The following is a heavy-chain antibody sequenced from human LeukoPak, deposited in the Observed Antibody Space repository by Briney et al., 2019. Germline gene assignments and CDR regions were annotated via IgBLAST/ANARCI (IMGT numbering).Heavy chain of an antibody. CDR1: GFTFSSYA. V-gene: IGHV3-23*01. D-gene: IGHD3-16*01. Sequence: PGGSLRLSCAASGFTFSSYAMSWVRQAPGKGLEWVSAISGSGGSTYYADSVKGRFTISRDNAKNSLYLQMNSLRAEDTAVYYCARSGGNDYVDYWGQGTLVTVSS. CDR2: ISGSGGST. J-gene: IGHJ4*02. CDR3: ARSGGNDYVDY.